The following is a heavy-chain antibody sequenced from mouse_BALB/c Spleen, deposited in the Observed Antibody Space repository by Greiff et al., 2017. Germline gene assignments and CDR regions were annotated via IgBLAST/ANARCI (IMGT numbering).Heavy chain of an antibody. D-gene: IGHD2-10*02. CDR3: AKLYGNYGFAY. J-gene: IGHJ3*01. CDR2: ISSGGST. Sequence: EVKVEESGGGLVKPGGSLKLSCAASGFTFSSYAMSWVRQTPEKRLEWVASISSGGSTYYPDSVKGRFTISRDNARNILYLQMSSLRSEDTAMYYCAKLYGNYGFAYWGQGTLVTVSA. V-gene: IGHV5-6-5*01. CDR1: GFTFSSYA.